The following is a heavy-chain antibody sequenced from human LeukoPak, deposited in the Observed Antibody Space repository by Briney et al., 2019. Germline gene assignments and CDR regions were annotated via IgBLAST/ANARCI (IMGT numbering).Heavy chain of an antibody. Sequence: SETLSLTCTVSGGSISSGGYYWSWIRQHPGKGLEWIGYIYYSGSTYYNPSLKSRVTISVDTSKNQFSLKLSSVTAADTAVYYCARSRRDGYNQRGFDYWGQGTLVTVSS. CDR2: IYYSGST. CDR3: ARSRRDGYNQRGFDY. V-gene: IGHV4-31*03. J-gene: IGHJ4*02. CDR1: GGSISSGGYY. D-gene: IGHD5-24*01.